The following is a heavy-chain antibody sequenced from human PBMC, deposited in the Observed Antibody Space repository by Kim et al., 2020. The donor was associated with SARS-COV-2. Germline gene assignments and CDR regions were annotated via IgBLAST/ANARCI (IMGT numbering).Heavy chain of an antibody. V-gene: IGHV4-39*07. CDR3: ARFSGPGTTDDAFDI. CDR2: IYYSGST. CDR1: GGPISSSSYY. J-gene: IGHJ3*02. D-gene: IGHD1-1*01. Sequence: SETLSLTCTVSGGPISSSSYYWGWIRQPPGKGLEWIGSIYYSGSTYYNPSLKSRVTISVDTSKNQFSLKLSSVTAADTAVYYCARFSGPGTTDDAFDIWGQGTMVTVSS.